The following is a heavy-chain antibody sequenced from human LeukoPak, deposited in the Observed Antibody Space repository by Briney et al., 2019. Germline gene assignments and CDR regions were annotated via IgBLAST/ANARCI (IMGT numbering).Heavy chain of an antibody. V-gene: IGHV3-48*03. J-gene: IGHJ6*02. Sequence: GGSLRLSCAASGFTFSSYPMNWVRQAPGRGLEWVSYISGSDNTRSYADSVKGRFTISRDNAKNTLYLQMSSLRAEDTAVYYCARDRYYGSYGMDVWGQGTTVTVSS. CDR2: ISGSDNTR. CDR1: GFTFSSYP. D-gene: IGHD3-10*01. CDR3: ARDRYYGSYGMDV.